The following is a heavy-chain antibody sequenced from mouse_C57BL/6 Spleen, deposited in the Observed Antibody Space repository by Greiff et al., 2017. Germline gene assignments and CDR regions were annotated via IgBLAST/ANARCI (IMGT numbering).Heavy chain of an antibody. J-gene: IGHJ4*01. CDR3: ARSPMVPSAMDY. CDR1: GYAFSSYW. CDR2: IYPGDGDT. V-gene: IGHV1-80*01. Sequence: VQLQQSGAELVKPGASVKISCKASGYAFSSYWMNWVKQRPGKGLEWIGQIYPGDGDTNYNGKFKGKATLTADQSSSTAYMQLSSLTSEDSAVYFCARSPMVPSAMDYWGQGTSVTVSS. D-gene: IGHD2-2*01.